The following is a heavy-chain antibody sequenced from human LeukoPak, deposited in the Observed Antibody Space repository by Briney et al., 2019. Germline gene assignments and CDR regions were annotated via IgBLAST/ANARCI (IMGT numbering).Heavy chain of an antibody. CDR3: ARGPGYCSSTSCYGRGDAFDI. Sequence: ASVKVSCKASGYTFTSYGISWVRQAPGQGLEWMGWISAYNGNTNYAQKLQGRVTMTTDTSTSTAYMELRSLRSDDTAVYYCARGPGYCSSTSCYGRGDAFDIWGQGTMVTVSS. CDR1: GYTFTSYG. V-gene: IGHV1-18*01. J-gene: IGHJ3*02. CDR2: ISAYNGNT. D-gene: IGHD2-2*01.